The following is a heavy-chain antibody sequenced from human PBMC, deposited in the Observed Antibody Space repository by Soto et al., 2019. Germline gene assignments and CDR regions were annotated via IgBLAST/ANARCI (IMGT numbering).Heavy chain of an antibody. CDR2: IYYSGST. J-gene: IGHJ5*02. CDR3: ARHEAYGDPNWFDP. CDR1: GGSSISSSYY. V-gene: IGHV4-39*01. D-gene: IGHD4-17*01. Sequence: SETLPLTCTVSGGSSISSSYYWGWIRQPPGKGLEWIGSIYYSGSTYYNPSLKSRVTISVDTSKNQFSLKLSSVTAADTAVYYCARHEAYGDPNWFDPWGQGTLVTVSS.